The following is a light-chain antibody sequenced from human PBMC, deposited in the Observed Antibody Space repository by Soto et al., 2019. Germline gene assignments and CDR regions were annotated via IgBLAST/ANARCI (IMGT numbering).Light chain of an antibody. Sequence: EIVLTQSQATLSFSPGQRATLSCRSSQRLSASDIAWYQQKPGQANKFLIYGVSSRATGIKDRFSGSGSGTDFTLTISRMEPEDFAVYHCKQYDDWPTTFGQGTKVDIK. V-gene: IGKV3-20*01. J-gene: IGKJ1*01. CDR1: QRLSASD. CDR2: GVS. CDR3: KQYDDWPTT.